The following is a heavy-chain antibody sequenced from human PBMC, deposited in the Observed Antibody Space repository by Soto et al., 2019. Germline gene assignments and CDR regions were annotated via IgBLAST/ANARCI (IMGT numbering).Heavy chain of an antibody. D-gene: IGHD1-1*01. J-gene: IGHJ4*02. Sequence: GGSLRLSCAASGFTISSNAMYWVRQAPGKGLEWVSGISDRGDATHYADSVKGRFTISRDTSKNTLYLQLNTLRADDTAVYYCAKDKPGTTSFDYWGQGTLVTVSS. CDR1: GFTISSNA. CDR2: ISDRGDAT. V-gene: IGHV3-23*01. CDR3: AKDKPGTTSFDY.